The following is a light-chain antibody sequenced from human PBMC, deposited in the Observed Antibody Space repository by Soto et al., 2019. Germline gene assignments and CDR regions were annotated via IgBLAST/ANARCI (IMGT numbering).Light chain of an antibody. CDR2: DAS. V-gene: IGKV1-5*01. CDR3: QQYNSYSWT. CDR1: QSISSW. Sequence: DIQMTQSPSTLSASVGDRVTITCRASQSISSWLAWYQQKPGKAPKLLIYDASSLESGVPSRFSGSGSGTEFTLTIRSLQADDFATYYCQQYNSYSWTFGQGTKVEIK. J-gene: IGKJ1*01.